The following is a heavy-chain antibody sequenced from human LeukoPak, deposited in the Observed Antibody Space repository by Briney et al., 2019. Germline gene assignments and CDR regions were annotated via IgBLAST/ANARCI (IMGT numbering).Heavy chain of an antibody. V-gene: IGHV5-51*01. D-gene: IGHD1-26*01. CDR2: IYPSDSDT. CDR1: GYSFTNYW. J-gene: IGHJ4*02. Sequence: GESLKISCKGSGYSFTNYWIGWVRQMPGKGLEWMGIIYPSDSDTRYSLSFQGQVTISADKSISTAYLQWSSLKASDTAMYYCAMSRLSSGSSSFDYWGQGTLVTVSS. CDR3: AMSRLSSGSSSFDY.